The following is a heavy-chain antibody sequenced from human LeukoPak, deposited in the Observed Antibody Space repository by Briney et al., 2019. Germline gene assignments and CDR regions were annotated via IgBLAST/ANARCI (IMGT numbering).Heavy chain of an antibody. CDR3: ARRTPYSSSFLAFDI. CDR2: IYPGDSDT. V-gene: IGHV5-51*01. Sequence: GESLKISCMGSGYSFTSYWIGWVRQMPGKGLEWMGIIYPGDSDTRYSPSFQGQVTISADKSISTAYLQWSSLKASDTAMYYCARRTPYSSSFLAFDIWGQGTMVTVSS. J-gene: IGHJ3*02. D-gene: IGHD6-13*01. CDR1: GYSFTSYW.